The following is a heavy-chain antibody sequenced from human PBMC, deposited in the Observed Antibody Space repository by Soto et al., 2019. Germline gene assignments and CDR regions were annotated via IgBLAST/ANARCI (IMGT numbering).Heavy chain of an antibody. Sequence: GGSLSLSCAASGFTFSNAWMNWVRQAPGKGLEWVGRIKRKTDGETTDYAAPVQGRFTISRDDSKNTLYLQMNNLKTEDTAVYYCTTVFYDSSGCPDYWGQGTQVTVSS. CDR3: TTVFYDSSGCPDY. D-gene: IGHD3-22*01. V-gene: IGHV3-15*07. CDR2: IKRKTDGETT. J-gene: IGHJ4*02. CDR1: GFTFSNAW.